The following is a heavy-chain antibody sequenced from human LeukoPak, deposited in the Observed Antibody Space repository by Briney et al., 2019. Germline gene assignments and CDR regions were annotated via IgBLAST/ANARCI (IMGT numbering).Heavy chain of an antibody. J-gene: IGHJ4*02. CDR1: GFTFDDFA. Sequence: PGGSLRLSCAASGFTFDDFAMHWVRQAPGEGLQWVSVIYSGGSTYYADSVKGRFTISRDNSKNTLYLQLNSLRVEDTAVYYCARGAIGAAGRFDYWGQGTLVTVSS. D-gene: IGHD6-13*01. CDR2: IYSGGST. V-gene: IGHV3-66*01. CDR3: ARGAIGAAGRFDY.